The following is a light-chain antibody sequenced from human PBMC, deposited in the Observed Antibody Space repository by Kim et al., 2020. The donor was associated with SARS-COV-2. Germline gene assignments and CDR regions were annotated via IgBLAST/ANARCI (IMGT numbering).Light chain of an antibody. CDR2: KDS. CDR3: QSADSSGTYVV. V-gene: IGLV3-25*03. J-gene: IGLJ2*01. CDR1: ALPNQY. Sequence: SYELTQPPSVSVSPGQTARITCSGDALPNQYAYWYQQKPGQAPVLVIYKDSERPSGIPERFSGSSSGKTVTFTISGVQAEDEADYYCQSADSSGTYVVFG.